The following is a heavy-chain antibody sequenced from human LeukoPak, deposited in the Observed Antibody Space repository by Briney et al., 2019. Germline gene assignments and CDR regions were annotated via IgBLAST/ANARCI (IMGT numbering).Heavy chain of an antibody. CDR2: NSYSGST. Sequence: SETLSLTCTVSGGSISSYHWTWIRQPPGKGLEWIGHNSYSGSTNYNPSLKSRVTISVDKSKNQFSLKLSSVTAADTAVYYCASLLTGYSSTFDYWGQGTLVTVSS. J-gene: IGHJ4*02. D-gene: IGHD6-13*01. V-gene: IGHV4-59*12. CDR3: ASLLTGYSSTFDY. CDR1: GGSISSYH.